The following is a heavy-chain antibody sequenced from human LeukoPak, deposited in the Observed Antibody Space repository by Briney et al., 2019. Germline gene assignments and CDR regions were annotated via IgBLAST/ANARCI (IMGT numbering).Heavy chain of an antibody. CDR3: AREDQVEMATIVPLDY. J-gene: IGHJ4*02. CDR2: IDSDGSST. V-gene: IGHV3-74*01. D-gene: IGHD5-24*01. CDR1: GFTFSSYW. Sequence: PGGSLRLSCAASGFTFSSYWMHWVRQAPGKGLVWVSRIDSDGSSTSYADSVKGRFTISRDNAKNTLYLQMNSLRAEDTAVYYCAREDQVEMATIVPLDYWGQGTLVTVSS.